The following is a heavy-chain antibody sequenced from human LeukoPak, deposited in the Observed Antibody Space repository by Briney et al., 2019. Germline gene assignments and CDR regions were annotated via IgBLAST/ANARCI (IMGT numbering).Heavy chain of an antibody. CDR2: ISAYNGNT. D-gene: IGHD6-19*01. CDR1: GYTFTSYG. CDR3: ARESNGWLVLGDQYYFDY. V-gene: IGHV1-18*01. J-gene: IGHJ4*02. Sequence: WASVKVSCKASGYTFTSYGISWVRQAPGQGLEWMGWISAYNGNTNYAQELQGRVTMTTDTSTSTAYMELRSLRSDDTAVYYCARESNGWLVLGDQYYFDYWGQGTLVTVSS.